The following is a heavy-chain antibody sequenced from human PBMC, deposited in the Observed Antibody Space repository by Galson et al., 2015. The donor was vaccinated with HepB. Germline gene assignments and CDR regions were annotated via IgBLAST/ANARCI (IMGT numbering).Heavy chain of an antibody. CDR2: ISGSGGGA. D-gene: IGHD2-15*01. J-gene: IGHJ3*02. Sequence: SLRLSCAASGITFSSYAMSWVRQAAGKGLEWVSGISGSGGGAYYADSVEGRFTISRDNSKNTLYLQMNSLRAEDTAVYYCAKSRSGFDDGFDIWGQGTMVTVSS. CDR3: AKSRSGFDDGFDI. V-gene: IGHV3-23*01. CDR1: GITFSSYA.